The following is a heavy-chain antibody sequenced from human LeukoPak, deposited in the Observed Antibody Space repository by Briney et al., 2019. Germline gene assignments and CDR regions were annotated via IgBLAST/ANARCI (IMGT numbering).Heavy chain of an antibody. J-gene: IGHJ4*02. Sequence: ASVKVSCKASGYTFTSYYLHWVRQAPGQGLEWMGIINPSGDSTNYAQKFQGRVTMTRDTSTSTVYMELSSLRSEDTAVYYCARCDYVWWSYRSYYFDYWGQGTLVTVSS. V-gene: IGHV1-46*01. CDR1: GYTFTSYY. CDR3: ARCDYVWWSYRSYYFDY. D-gene: IGHD3-16*02. CDR2: INPSGDST.